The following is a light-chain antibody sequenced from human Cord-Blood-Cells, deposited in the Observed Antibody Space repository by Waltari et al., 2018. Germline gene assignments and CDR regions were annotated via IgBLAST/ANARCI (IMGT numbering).Light chain of an antibody. CDR3: QQYNSYSP. V-gene: IGKV1-5*03. J-gene: IGKJ1*01. CDR2: KAS. Sequence: DIQLTQSPSTLSASVGARLTIPCRASQSISSLLAWYQQKPGKAPKLLIYKASSLESGVPSRFSGSGSGTEFTLTISSLQPDDFATYYCQQYNSYSPVGQGTKVEIK. CDR1: QSISSL.